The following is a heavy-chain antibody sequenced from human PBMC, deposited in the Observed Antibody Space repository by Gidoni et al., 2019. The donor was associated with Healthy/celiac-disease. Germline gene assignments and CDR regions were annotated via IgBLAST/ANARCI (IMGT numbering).Heavy chain of an antibody. CDR2: FDPEDGET. D-gene: IGHD3-16*01. J-gene: IGHJ4*02. V-gene: IGHV1-24*01. Sequence: QVQLVQSGAEVKKPGASVKVSCKVSGSTLTELSMHWVRQAPGNGLEWMGGFDPEDGETIYAQKFQGRVTMTEDTSTDTAYMELSSLRSEDTAVYYCATGDYVWGSKALDYWGQGTLVTVSS. CDR1: GSTLTELS. CDR3: ATGDYVWGSKALDY.